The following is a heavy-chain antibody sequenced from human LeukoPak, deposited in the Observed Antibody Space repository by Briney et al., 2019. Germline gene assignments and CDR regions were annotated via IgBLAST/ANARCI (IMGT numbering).Heavy chain of an antibody. V-gene: IGHV3-30*02. D-gene: IGHD3-10*01. CDR2: IRYDGSNK. CDR3: AKDSSGFGELYNYMDV. CDR1: GFTFSSYG. J-gene: IGHJ6*03. Sequence: GGSLRLSCAASGFTFSSYGMHWVRQAPGKGLEWVAFIRYDGSNKYCADSVKGRYTISRDNSKNTLYLQMNSLRAEDTAVHYCAKDSSGFGELYNYMDVWGKGTTVTVSS.